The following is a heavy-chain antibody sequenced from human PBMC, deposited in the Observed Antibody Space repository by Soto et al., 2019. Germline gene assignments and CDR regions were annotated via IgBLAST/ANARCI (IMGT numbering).Heavy chain of an antibody. D-gene: IGHD3-16*01. CDR3: ARAAGPLGGWYCYVDL. Sequence: QVQLVQSGAEVKKPGASVKVSCKASGYTFTGYYMHWVRQAPGQGLEWMGWINPNSGGTNYAQKFQGWVSMIRDTSISTAYLELSRLRSDDTAVYYCARAAGPLGGWYCYVDLWGRGTLVTVSS. V-gene: IGHV1-2*04. CDR1: GYTFTGYY. CDR2: INPNSGGT. J-gene: IGHJ2*01.